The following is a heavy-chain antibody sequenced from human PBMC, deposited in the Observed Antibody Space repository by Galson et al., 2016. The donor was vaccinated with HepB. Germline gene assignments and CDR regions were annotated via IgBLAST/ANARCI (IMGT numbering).Heavy chain of an antibody. Sequence: SLRLSCAASGSTVSNNYLSWVRQAPGKGLELVSLIYSSGNTWYADSVKGRFTISRDNPKNTLYLQMNSLRAEDTAVYYCARDNGVWGQGTLVTVSS. J-gene: IGHJ4*02. CDR3: ARDNGV. D-gene: IGHD2-8*01. V-gene: IGHV3-53*01. CDR1: GSTVSNNY. CDR2: IYSSGNT.